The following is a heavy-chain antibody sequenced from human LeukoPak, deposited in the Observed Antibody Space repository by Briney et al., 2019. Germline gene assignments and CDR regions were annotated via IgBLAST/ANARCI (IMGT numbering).Heavy chain of an antibody. CDR3: ARDLNSPSIVVVTASPDY. J-gene: IGHJ4*02. D-gene: IGHD2-21*02. CDR2: INPNSGGT. CDR1: GYTFTGYY. V-gene: IGHV1-2*02. Sequence: ASVKVSCKASGYTFTGYYMHWVRQAPGQGLEWMGWINPNSGGTNYAQKFQGRVTMTRDTSISTAYMELSRLRSDDTAVYYCARDLNSPSIVVVTASPDYWGQGTLVTVSS.